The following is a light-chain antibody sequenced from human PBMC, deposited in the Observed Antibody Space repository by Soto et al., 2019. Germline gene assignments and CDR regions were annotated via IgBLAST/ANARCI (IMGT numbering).Light chain of an antibody. J-gene: IGLJ2*01. CDR2: DVT. CDR1: SSDVGGYNY. V-gene: IGLV2-14*01. CDR3: TSYTSSSTRGV. Sequence: QSALTQPASVSGSPGQSITISCTGTSSDVGGYNYVSWYQQHPGKAPKPMIYDVTSRPSGVSNRFSASKSGNTASLTISGLQAEDEADYYCTSYTSSSTRGVFGGGTKVTVL.